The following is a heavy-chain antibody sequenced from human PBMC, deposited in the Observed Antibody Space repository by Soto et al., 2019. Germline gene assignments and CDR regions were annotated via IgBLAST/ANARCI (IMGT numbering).Heavy chain of an antibody. J-gene: IGHJ6*02. Sequence: GGSLRLSCAASGFTFSSYGMHWVRQAPGKGLEWVAVIWYDGSNKYYADSVKGRFTNSRDNSKNTLYLQMNSLRAEDTAVYYCAGDRDCSSTSCYTAYYYGMDVWGQGTTVTVSS. D-gene: IGHD2-2*02. CDR3: AGDRDCSSTSCYTAYYYGMDV. CDR1: GFTFSSYG. V-gene: IGHV3-33*01. CDR2: IWYDGSNK.